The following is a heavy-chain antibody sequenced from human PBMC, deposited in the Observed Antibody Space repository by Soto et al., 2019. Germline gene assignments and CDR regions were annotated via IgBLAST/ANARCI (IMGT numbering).Heavy chain of an antibody. J-gene: IGHJ6*02. V-gene: IGHV3-23*01. CDR2: LGGSSKTT. CDR3: SKSPHYYDHVMDV. Sequence: EVQLLASGGGLVQPGGSLRLSCAASGFTLSTYAISWVRQAPGKGLECVSALGGSSKTTYYADSVKGRFAISRDNSNNTLYMQMNSLRAEDTAVYYCSKSPHYYDHVMDVWGQGNKVNVSS. CDR1: GFTLSTYA.